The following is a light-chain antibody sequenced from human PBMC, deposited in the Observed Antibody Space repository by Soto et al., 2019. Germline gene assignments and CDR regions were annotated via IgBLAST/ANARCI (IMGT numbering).Light chain of an antibody. V-gene: IGLV2-14*01. J-gene: IGLJ1*01. CDR2: GVT. Sequence: QSPLTQPASASGSPGPSITITHTGTSXHVGAYYSVSWYQHHPGKAPKLIIYGVTNRPSGVSSRFSGSKSGNTASLTISGLQAEDEADYHCSSYTSGSSDSVFGTGTKVTVL. CDR1: SXHVGAYYS. CDR3: SSYTSGSSDSV.